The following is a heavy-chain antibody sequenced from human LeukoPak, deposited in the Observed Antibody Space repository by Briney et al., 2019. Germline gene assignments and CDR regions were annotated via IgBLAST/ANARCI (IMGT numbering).Heavy chain of an antibody. CDR2: IYYSGST. Sequence: SETLSLTCSVSGGSINNYYWSWIRQPPGKGLEWIGYIYYSGSTNYNPSLKSRVTISVDTSKNQFSLKLSSVTAADTAVYYCARAPGYCSSTSCYSTFKYDYWGQGTLVTVSS. CDR1: GGSINNYY. D-gene: IGHD2-2*02. CDR3: ARAPGYCSSTSCYSTFKYDY. J-gene: IGHJ4*02. V-gene: IGHV4-59*01.